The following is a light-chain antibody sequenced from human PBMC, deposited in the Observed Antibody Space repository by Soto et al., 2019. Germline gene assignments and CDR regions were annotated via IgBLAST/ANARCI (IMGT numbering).Light chain of an antibody. Sequence: EIVMTQSPVTLSVSPGDRATLSCRASQSVNSNLAWYQHKPGQTPKLLIYVASTRATGIPARFSGSGSGTEFTLTISSLQCEDFAVYYCQQYNVWPLTFGGGTKVEFK. V-gene: IGKV3-15*01. CDR1: QSVNSN. CDR2: VAS. J-gene: IGKJ4*01. CDR3: QQYNVWPLT.